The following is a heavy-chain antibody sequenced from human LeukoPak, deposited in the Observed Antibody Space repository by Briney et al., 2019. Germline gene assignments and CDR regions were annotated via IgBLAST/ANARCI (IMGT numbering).Heavy chain of an antibody. V-gene: IGHV3-11*04. CDR1: GFTFSGYW. CDR2: SSTSGSIT. J-gene: IGHJ4*02. CDR3: ARDFSDVRGNIFDS. D-gene: IGHD3-10*02. Sequence: GGSLRLSCAVSGFTFSGYWMSWVRQAPGKGLQWLAYSSTSGSITYYADSVKGRFTISRDNAKNSVYLQMNSLRAEDTAVYYCARDFSDVRGNIFDSWGQGTLVTVSS.